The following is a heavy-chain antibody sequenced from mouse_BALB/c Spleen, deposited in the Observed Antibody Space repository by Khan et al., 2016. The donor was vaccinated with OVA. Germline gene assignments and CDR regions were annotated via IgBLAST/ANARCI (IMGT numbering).Heavy chain of an antibody. CDR3: ARKNYYGYAMDY. J-gene: IGHJ4*01. CDR1: GYSITSYYA. CDR2: ISYGGST. D-gene: IGHD1-1*01. V-gene: IGHV3-2*02. Sequence: VQLQESGPGLVKPSQSLSLTCTVTGYSITSYYAWDWIRQFPGNKLEWMGYISYGGSTSYNPSLKSRISITRDTSKNQFFLQLNSVTTEDTATYCCARKNYYGYAMDYWGQGTSVTVSS.